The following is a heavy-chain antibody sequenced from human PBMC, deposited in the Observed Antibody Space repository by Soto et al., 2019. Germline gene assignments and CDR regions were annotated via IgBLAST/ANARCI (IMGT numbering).Heavy chain of an antibody. Sequence: GGSLRLSCAASGFTFSSYGMHWVRQSPGKGLEWVAVISYDGSNKYYADSVKGRFTISRDNSKNTLYLQMNSLRAEDTAVYYCAKDSSGTKYYYYGMDVWGQGTTVTVSS. D-gene: IGHD3-22*01. J-gene: IGHJ6*02. CDR1: GFTFSSYG. CDR3: AKDSSGTKYYYYGMDV. V-gene: IGHV3-30*18. CDR2: ISYDGSNK.